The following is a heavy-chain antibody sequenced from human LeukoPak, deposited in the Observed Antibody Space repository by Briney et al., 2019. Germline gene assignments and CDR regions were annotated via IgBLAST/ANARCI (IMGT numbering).Heavy chain of an antibody. CDR1: GYTFTSYY. Sequence: ASVKVSCKASGYTFTSYYMHWVRQAPGQGLEWMGIINPSGGSTSYAQKFQGRATMTRDMSTSTVYMELSSLRSEDTAVYYCARDGVAGIYYFDYWGQGTLVTVSS. V-gene: IGHV1-46*01. CDR3: ARDGVAGIYYFDY. D-gene: IGHD6-19*01. CDR2: INPSGGST. J-gene: IGHJ4*02.